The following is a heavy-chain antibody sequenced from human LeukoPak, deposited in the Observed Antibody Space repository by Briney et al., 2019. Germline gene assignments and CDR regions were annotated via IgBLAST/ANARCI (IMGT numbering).Heavy chain of an antibody. V-gene: IGHV4-38-2*02. Sequence: SETLSLTCTVSGYSISSGYYWGWIRQPPGKGLEWIGSIYHSGSTYYNPSLKSRVTISVDTSKNQFSLKLSSVTAADTALYYCARLDYDSSVYHPYNWFDPWGQGILVTVSS. CDR3: ARLDYDSSVYHPYNWFDP. CDR2: IYHSGST. CDR1: GYSISSGYY. D-gene: IGHD3-22*01. J-gene: IGHJ5*02.